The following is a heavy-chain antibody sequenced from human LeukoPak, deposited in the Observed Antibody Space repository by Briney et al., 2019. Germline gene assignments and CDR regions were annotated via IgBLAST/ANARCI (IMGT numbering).Heavy chain of an antibody. D-gene: IGHD3-22*01. J-gene: IGHJ5*02. Sequence: GASVKVSCKASGYAFTSYGISWVRQAPGQGLEWMGWISAYNGNTNYAPKLQGRVTMTTDTSTSTAYMELRSLRSDDTAVYYCARNPVVATSRSWFDPWGQGTLVTVSS. CDR1: GYAFTSYG. V-gene: IGHV1-18*01. CDR2: ISAYNGNT. CDR3: ARNPVVATSRSWFDP.